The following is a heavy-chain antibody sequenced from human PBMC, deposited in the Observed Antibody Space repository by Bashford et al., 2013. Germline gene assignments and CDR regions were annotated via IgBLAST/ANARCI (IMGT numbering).Heavy chain of an antibody. D-gene: IGHD1-26*01. CDR2: IYYSGST. CDR3: ASRSGSYQESAFDI. J-gene: IGHJ3*02. Sequence: SETLSLTCTVSGGSISSGGYYWSWIRQHPGKGLEWIGYIYYSGSTYYNPSLKSRVTISVDTSKNQFSLKLSSVTAADTAVYYCASRSGSYQESAFDIWGQGTMVTVSS. CDR1: GGSISSGGYY. V-gene: IGHV4-31*03.